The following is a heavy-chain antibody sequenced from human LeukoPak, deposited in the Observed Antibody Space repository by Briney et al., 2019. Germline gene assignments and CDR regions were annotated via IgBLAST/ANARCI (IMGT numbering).Heavy chain of an antibody. J-gene: IGHJ4*02. CDR2: IYNSGST. CDR1: GGSISSSSYY. D-gene: IGHD3-16*02. V-gene: IGHV4-39*07. Sequence: SETLSLTCTVSGGSISSSSYYWGWIRQPPGKGLEWIGSIYNSGSTYYNPSLKSRVTISVDTSKNQFSLKLSSVTAADTAVYYCASIIMITFGGVIAIWGQGTLVTVSS. CDR3: ASIIMITFGGVIAI.